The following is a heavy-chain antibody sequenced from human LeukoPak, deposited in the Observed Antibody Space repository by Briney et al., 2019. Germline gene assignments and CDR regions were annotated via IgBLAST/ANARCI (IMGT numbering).Heavy chain of an antibody. V-gene: IGHV5-51*01. Sequence: AEALKISCKGAGDSITSYWIGWVRRMARKGLEWMGIIYPGGSDTKYSPSFQGQVTISVDKSISTAYLQWSSLKASDTATYYCARSVETWFDPWGQGTLVTVSS. CDR2: IYPGGSDT. J-gene: IGHJ5*02. CDR1: GDSITSYW. CDR3: ARSVETWFDP. D-gene: IGHD6-19*01.